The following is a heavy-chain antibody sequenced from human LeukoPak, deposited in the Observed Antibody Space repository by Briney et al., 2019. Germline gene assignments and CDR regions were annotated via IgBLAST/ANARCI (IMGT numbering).Heavy chain of an antibody. CDR1: GGSISSYY. CDR3: ARDRDGAFDI. Sequence: SETLSLTCTVSGGSISSYYWSWIRQPPGKGLEWIGYIYYSGSTNYNPSLKSRVTISVDTSKNQFSLKLSSVTAADTAVYYCARDRDGAFDIWGQGTMVTVSS. V-gene: IGHV4-59*01. CDR2: IYYSGST. J-gene: IGHJ3*02. D-gene: IGHD5-24*01.